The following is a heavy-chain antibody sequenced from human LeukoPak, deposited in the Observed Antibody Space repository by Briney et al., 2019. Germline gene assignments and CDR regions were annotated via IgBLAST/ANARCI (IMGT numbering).Heavy chain of an antibody. CDR2: INPNSGGT. V-gene: IGHV1-2*04. CDR3: ARDKASRPADQGPTFDP. CDR1: GYTFTGYY. J-gene: IGHJ5*02. D-gene: IGHD2-2*01. Sequence: GATVKVSCKASGYTFTGYYMHWVRQAPGQGLEWMGWINPNSGGTNYAQKFQGWVTMTRDTSISTAYMELSRLRSDDTAVYYCARDKASRPADQGPTFDPWGQGTLVTVSS.